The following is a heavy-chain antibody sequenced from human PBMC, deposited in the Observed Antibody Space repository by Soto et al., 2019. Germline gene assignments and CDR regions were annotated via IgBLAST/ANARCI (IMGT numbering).Heavy chain of an antibody. Sequence: ASVKVSCKTSGYTFTDYDINWVRQATGQGLEWMGWMNPNSGNTGYAQKFQGRVSMTRNTATSTAYMELSSLRSDDTAIYYCARDSSTTNPVWGQGTMVTVSS. CDR1: GYTFTDYD. J-gene: IGHJ3*01. V-gene: IGHV1-8*01. CDR2: MNPNSGNT. D-gene: IGHD2-2*01. CDR3: ARDSSTTNPV.